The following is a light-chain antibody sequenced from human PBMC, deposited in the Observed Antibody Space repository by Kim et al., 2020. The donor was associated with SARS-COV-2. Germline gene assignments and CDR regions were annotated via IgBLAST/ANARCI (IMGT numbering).Light chain of an antibody. Sequence: AVSVALGQTVTIRCQGDSLRSYYASWYQQKSGQAPLLVFYGKNSRPSGIPDRFSGSSSGNTASLTINGAQAEDEADYYCNSRDTSGFGGGTQLTVL. CDR1: SLRSYY. CDR3: NSRDTSG. CDR2: GKN. J-gene: IGLJ3*02. V-gene: IGLV3-19*01.